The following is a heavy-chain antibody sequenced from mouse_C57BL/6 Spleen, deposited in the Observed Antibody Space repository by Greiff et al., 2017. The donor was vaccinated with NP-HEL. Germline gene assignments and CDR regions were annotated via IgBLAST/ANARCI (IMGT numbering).Heavy chain of an antibody. CDR3: ARSGLGRQYFDY. J-gene: IGHJ2*01. V-gene: IGHV1-69*01. CDR2: IDPSDSYT. CDR1: GYTFTSYW. D-gene: IGHD4-1*01. Sequence: QVQLQQPGAELVMPGASVKLSCKASGYTFTSYWMHWVKQRPGQGLEWIGEIDPSDSYTNYNQKFKGKSTLTVDKSSSTAYMQLSSLTSEDSAVYYCARSGLGRQYFDYWGKGTTLTVSS.